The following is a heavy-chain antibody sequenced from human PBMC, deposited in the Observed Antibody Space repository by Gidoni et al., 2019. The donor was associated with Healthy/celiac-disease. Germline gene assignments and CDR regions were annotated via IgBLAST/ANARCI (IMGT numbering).Heavy chain of an antibody. J-gene: IGHJ3*02. D-gene: IGHD2-15*01. V-gene: IGHV3-9*01. Sequence: EVQLVESGGGLVQPGRSLRLSCAASGFPFDDYAMHWVRQAPGKGLEWVSGISWNSGSIGYADSVKGRFTISRDNAKNSLYLQMNSLRAEDTALYYCAKDIGLLPEALFDIWGQGTMVTVSS. CDR2: ISWNSGSI. CDR1: GFPFDDYA. CDR3: AKDIGLLPEALFDI.